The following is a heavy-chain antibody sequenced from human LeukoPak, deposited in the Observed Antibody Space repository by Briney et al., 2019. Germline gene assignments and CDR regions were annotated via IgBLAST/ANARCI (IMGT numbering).Heavy chain of an antibody. Sequence: GGSLRLSCAASGFTFSSYAMHWVRQAPGKGLEWVAVISYDGSNKYYADSVKGRFTISRDNSKNTLYLQMSSLRAEDTAVYYCARDTGGYFDYWGQGTLVTVSS. CDR2: ISYDGSNK. J-gene: IGHJ4*02. CDR1: GFTFSSYA. V-gene: IGHV3-30-3*01. CDR3: ARDTGGYFDY. D-gene: IGHD2-8*02.